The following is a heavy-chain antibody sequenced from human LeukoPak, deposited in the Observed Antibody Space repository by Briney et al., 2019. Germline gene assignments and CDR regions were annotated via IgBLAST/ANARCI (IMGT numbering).Heavy chain of an antibody. Sequence: GGSLRLSCAASGFTFSSYEMNWVRQAPGKGLEWVSYISSSGSTIYYADSVKGRFTISRDNAKNSLYLQMNSLRAEDTAVYYCASISNGILTGYYYFDYWGQGTLVTVSS. V-gene: IGHV3-48*03. CDR2: ISSSGSTI. CDR3: ASISNGILTGYYYFDY. CDR1: GFTFSSYE. D-gene: IGHD3-9*01. J-gene: IGHJ4*02.